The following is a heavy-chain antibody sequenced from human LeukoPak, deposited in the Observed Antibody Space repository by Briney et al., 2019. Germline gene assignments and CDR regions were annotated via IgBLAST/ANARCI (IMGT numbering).Heavy chain of an antibody. CDR2: INPSGGST. Sequence: ASVKVSCKASGYTFTSYYMHWVRQAPGQGLEWMGIINPSGGSTSYAQKFQGRVTMTRNTSTSTVYMELSSLRSEDAAVYYCARGRSRSIAAAGGLNWFDPWGQGTLVTVSS. J-gene: IGHJ5*02. V-gene: IGHV1-46*01. CDR1: GYTFTSYY. CDR3: ARGRSRSIAAAGGLNWFDP. D-gene: IGHD6-13*01.